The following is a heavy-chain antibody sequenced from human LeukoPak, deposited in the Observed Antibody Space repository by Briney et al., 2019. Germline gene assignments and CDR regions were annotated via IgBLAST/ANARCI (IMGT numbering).Heavy chain of an antibody. V-gene: IGHV4-39*07. J-gene: IGHJ4*02. Sequence: SETLSLTCTVSGGSISSSSYYWGWIRQPPGKGLEWIGSIYYSGSTNYNPSLKSRVTISVDTSKNQFSLKLSSVTAADTAVYYCARLTDILTGYYSLFDYWGQGTLVTVSS. CDR3: ARLTDILTGYYSLFDY. D-gene: IGHD3-9*01. CDR2: IYYSGST. CDR1: GGSISSSSYY.